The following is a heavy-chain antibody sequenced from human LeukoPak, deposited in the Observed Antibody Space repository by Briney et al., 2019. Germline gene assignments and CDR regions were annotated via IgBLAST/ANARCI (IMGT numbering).Heavy chain of an antibody. CDR3: GSDGTYYYVSSGSYMDV. D-gene: IGHD3-22*01. V-gene: IGHV1-69*05. Sequence: GASVKVSCKASGGTFSSYAISWVRQAPGQGVERMGGIIPIFGTANYVQKFQGRVTITTDESTSKAYMEVSRLRYEGTAVYYCGSDGTYYYVSSGSYMDVWGKGTTVTVSS. CDR1: GGTFSSYA. J-gene: IGHJ6*04. CDR2: IIPIFGTA.